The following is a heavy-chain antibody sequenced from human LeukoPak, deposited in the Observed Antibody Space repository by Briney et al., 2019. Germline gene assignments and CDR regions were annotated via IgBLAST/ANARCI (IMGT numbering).Heavy chain of an antibody. D-gene: IGHD3-16*01. V-gene: IGHV1-2*02. CDR3: AKSSVGTSGGSFDY. Sequence: ASVKVSCKASGYTFTVNYMHWVRQAPGQGLEWMGWINPNSGGTKFAQEFQGRVAMTGDMSTNTAFMELYRLESDDTAVYYCAKSSVGTSGGSFDYWGQGTLVSVSS. CDR2: INPNSGGT. CDR1: GYTFTVNY. J-gene: IGHJ4*02.